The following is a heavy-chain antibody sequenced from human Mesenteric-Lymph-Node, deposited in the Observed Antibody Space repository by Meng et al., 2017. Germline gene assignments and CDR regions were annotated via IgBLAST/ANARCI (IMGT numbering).Heavy chain of an antibody. J-gene: IGHJ6*02. D-gene: IGHD3-22*01. V-gene: IGHV3-33*01. CDR2: IWYDGSNK. CDR3: ARDWYYYDSSGYSYYYYYYGMDV. CDR1: GFTFSSYG. Sequence: GESLKISCAASGFTFSSYGMHWVRQAPGKGLEWVAVIWYDGSNKYYADSVKGRFTISRDNSKNTLYLQMNSLRAEDTAVYYCARDWYYYDSSGYSYYYYYYGMDVWGQGTTVTVSS.